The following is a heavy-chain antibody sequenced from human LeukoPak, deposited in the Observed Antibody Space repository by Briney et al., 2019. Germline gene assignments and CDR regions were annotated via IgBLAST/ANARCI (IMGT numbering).Heavy chain of an antibody. CDR2: IYPDDSDT. D-gene: IGHD3-16*01. CDR1: GYSFSSYW. V-gene: IGHV5-51*01. Sequence: LGESLKISCKGSGYSFSSYWIGWVRQMPGKGLEWMGIIYPDDSDTRYSPSFQGQVTISADKSISTAYLQWSSLKASDTAMYYCARHRKDIGFDSRGQGTLVTVSS. J-gene: IGHJ4*02. CDR3: ARHRKDIGFDS.